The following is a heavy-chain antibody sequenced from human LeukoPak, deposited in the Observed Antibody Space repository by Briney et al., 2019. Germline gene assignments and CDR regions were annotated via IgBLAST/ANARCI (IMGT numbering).Heavy chain of an antibody. CDR3: ARQYSSSWYGREWFDP. D-gene: IGHD6-13*01. J-gene: IGHJ5*02. CDR2: IYYSGST. CDR1: GGSISSSSYY. V-gene: IGHV4-39*01. Sequence: SETLSLTCTVSGGSISSSSYYWGWIRQPPGKGLEWIGSIYYSGSTYYNPSLKSRVTISVDTSKNQFSLKLSSVTAADTAVYYCARQYSSSWYGREWFDPWGQGTLVTVSS.